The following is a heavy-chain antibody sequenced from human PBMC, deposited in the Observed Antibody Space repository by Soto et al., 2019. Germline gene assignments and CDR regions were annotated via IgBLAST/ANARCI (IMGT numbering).Heavy chain of an antibody. CDR3: ARESYYDFWSGNYFDY. CDR1: GYAYTRYG. Sequence: SVKVSWKTSGYAYTRYGGSWVRQAPGQGLEWMGWIIPNIGNANYAQKFQGRVTITADESTSTAYMELSSLRSEDTAVYYCARESYYDFWSGNYFDYWGQGTLVTVSS. V-gene: IGHV1-69*13. J-gene: IGHJ4*02. CDR2: IIPNIGNA. D-gene: IGHD3-3*01.